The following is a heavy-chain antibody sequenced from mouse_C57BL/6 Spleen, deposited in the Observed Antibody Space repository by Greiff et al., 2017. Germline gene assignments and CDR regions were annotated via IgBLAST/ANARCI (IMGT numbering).Heavy chain of an antibody. D-gene: IGHD3-1*01. CDR2: IYPGDGDT. CDR1: GYAFSSSW. Sequence: QVQLQQSGPELVKPGASVKISCKASGYAFSSSWMNWVKQRPGKGLEWIGRIYPGDGDTNYNGKFKGKATLTADKSSSTAYMQLSSLTSEDSAVYFCARSAYLGYIDVWGTGTTVTVSS. V-gene: IGHV1-82*01. CDR3: ARSAYLGYIDV. J-gene: IGHJ1*03.